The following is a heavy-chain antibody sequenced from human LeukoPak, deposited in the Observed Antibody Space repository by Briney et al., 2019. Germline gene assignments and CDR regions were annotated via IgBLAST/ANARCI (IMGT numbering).Heavy chain of an antibody. CDR3: ARGGSTYGGNSHFDY. J-gene: IGHJ4*02. V-gene: IGHV3-13*01. Sequence: HTGGSLRLSCATSGFTFSNYDMHWVRQVTGRGLEWVSTIAFAGDTYYPASVKGRFTISRENARNSLYLQMNSLRAGDTAVYYCARGGSTYGGNSHFDYWGQGTLVTVSS. D-gene: IGHD4-23*01. CDR1: GFTFSNYD. CDR2: IAFAGDT.